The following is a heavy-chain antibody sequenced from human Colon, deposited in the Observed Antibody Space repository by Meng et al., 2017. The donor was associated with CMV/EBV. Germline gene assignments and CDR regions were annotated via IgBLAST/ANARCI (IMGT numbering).Heavy chain of an antibody. D-gene: IGHD1-7*01. CDR1: GGSISSGDYY. Sequence: SETLSPTCTVPGGSISSGDYYWSWSRQPLGKGLEWIWYIYYSGSTYYNPSLKSRITIAVDPSKNQFSLKLSSVTAADTAVYDCAGGDGGEDWNYDNWGQGTLVTVSS. J-gene: IGHJ4*02. V-gene: IGHV4-30-4*02. CDR3: AGGDGGEDWNYDN. CDR2: IYYSGST.